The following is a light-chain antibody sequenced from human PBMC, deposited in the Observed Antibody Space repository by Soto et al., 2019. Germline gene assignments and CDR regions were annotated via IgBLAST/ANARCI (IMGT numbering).Light chain of an antibody. V-gene: IGKV1-5*01. CDR1: QSISSW. CDR2: DAS. J-gene: IGKJ1*01. CDR3: QQYNSYPRP. Sequence: DIPMPQSPSTLSASVGDRVTITCRASQSISSWLAWYQQNPGKAPKLLIYDASSLESGVPSRFSGSGSGTEFTLTISSLQPDDFATYYCQQYNSYPRPFGQGTKVEIK.